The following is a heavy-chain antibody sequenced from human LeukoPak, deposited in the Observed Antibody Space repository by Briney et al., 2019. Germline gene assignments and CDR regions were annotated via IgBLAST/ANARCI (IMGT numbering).Heavy chain of an antibody. D-gene: IGHD6-19*01. CDR2: ISAYNGNP. Sequence: ASVKVSCKASGGTFSSYAISWVRQAPGQGLEWMGWISAYNGNPNYAQKLQGRVTMTTDTSTSTAYMELRSLRSDDTAVYYCARREIAVAGNNWFDPWGQGTLVTVSS. J-gene: IGHJ5*02. CDR3: ARREIAVAGNNWFDP. CDR1: GGTFSSYA. V-gene: IGHV1-18*01.